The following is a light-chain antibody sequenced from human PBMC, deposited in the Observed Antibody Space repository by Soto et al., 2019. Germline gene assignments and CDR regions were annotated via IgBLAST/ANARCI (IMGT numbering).Light chain of an antibody. Sequence: DIQMTQSPSPLSASLGERVTLTCRASQGISDDVNWYQQKPGRPPRLLIYAASSLHSGVPSRFSGSGSGTEFTLTISSLQPEDFATYYCQQHNSYPGTFGQGTKVDIK. CDR2: AAS. J-gene: IGKJ1*01. CDR1: QGISDD. CDR3: QQHNSYPGT. V-gene: IGKV1-17*01.